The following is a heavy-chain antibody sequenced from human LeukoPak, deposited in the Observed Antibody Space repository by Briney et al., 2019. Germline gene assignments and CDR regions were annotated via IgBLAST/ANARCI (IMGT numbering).Heavy chain of an antibody. CDR1: GFTFSSYA. J-gene: IGHJ4*02. Sequence: GSLRLSCAASGFTFSSYAMHWVRQAPGKGLEWVAVISYDGSNKYYADSVKGRFIISRDNSKNTLYLQMNSLRAEDTAVYYCARDSGYYDSSGTPDYWGQGTLVTVSS. D-gene: IGHD3-22*01. CDR2: ISYDGSNK. V-gene: IGHV3-30-3*01. CDR3: ARDSGYYDSSGTPDY.